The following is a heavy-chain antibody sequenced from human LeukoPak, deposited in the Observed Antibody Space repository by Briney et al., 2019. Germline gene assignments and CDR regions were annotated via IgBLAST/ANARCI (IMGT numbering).Heavy chain of an antibody. CDR2: ISSSSTTI. CDR1: GFTFSSYS. D-gene: IGHD1-26*01. Sequence: GGSLRLSCAASGFTFSSYSMNWVRQAPGKGLEWVSYISSSSTTIYYADSVKGRFTISRDNAKNSLYLQMNSLRAEDTAVYYCARADPGSYHLTFDYWGQGTLVTVSS. J-gene: IGHJ4*02. CDR3: ARADPGSYHLTFDY. V-gene: IGHV3-48*01.